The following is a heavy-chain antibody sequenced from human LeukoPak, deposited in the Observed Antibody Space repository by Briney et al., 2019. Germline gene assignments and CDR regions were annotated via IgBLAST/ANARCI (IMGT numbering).Heavy chain of an antibody. CDR2: IYTSGST. CDR3: ARGDPMVRGVDYFDY. V-gene: IGHV4-61*02. Sequence: SQTLSLTCTVSGGSISSGSYYWSWIRQPAGKGLEWIGRIYTSGSTNYNPSLKSRVTISVDTSKNQFSLKLSSVTAADTAVYYCARGDPMVRGVDYFDYWGQGTLVTVSS. J-gene: IGHJ4*02. D-gene: IGHD3-10*01. CDR1: GGSISSGSYY.